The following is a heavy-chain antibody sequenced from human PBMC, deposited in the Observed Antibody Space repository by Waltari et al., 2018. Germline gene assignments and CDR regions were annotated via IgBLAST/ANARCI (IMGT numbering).Heavy chain of an antibody. Sequence: QVQLVQSGAEVKKPGSSVKVSCKASGGTFSSYAISWVRQAPGQGLEWMGGIIPIFGTANNAQKFQGRVTITADESTNTAYMELSSLRSEDTAVYYCARDTTYYYDSSGYKEGMDVWGQGTTVTVSS. CDR2: IIPIFGTA. CDR3: ARDTTYYYDSSGYKEGMDV. D-gene: IGHD3-22*01. V-gene: IGHV1-69*01. CDR1: GGTFSSYA. J-gene: IGHJ6*02.